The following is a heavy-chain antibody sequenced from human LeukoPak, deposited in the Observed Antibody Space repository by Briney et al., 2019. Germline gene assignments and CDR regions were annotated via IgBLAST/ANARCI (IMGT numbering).Heavy chain of an antibody. Sequence: SETLSLTCTVSGAPTTSYYWSWIRHPPGKGLEWIGYIYYSGSTNYNPSLKSRVTISVDTSKNQFSLKLSSLTAADTAVYYCARANRYAGGDRHFDYWGQGTLVTVSS. CDR3: ARANRYAGGDRHFDY. CDR1: GAPTTSYY. CDR2: IYYSGST. J-gene: IGHJ4*02. D-gene: IGHD1-14*01. V-gene: IGHV4-59*13.